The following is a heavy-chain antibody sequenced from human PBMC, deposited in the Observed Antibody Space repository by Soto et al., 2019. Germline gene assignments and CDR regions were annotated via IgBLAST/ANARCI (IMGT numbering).Heavy chain of an antibody. CDR1: GGSISSYY. CDR3: ARVAEGAYYYDSSGYFDC. J-gene: IGHJ4*02. D-gene: IGHD3-22*01. CDR2: IYYSGST. V-gene: IGHV4-59*08. Sequence: SETLSLTCTVSGGSISSYYWSWIRQPPGKGLEWIGYIYYSGSTNYNPSLKSRVTISVDTSKNQFSLKLSSVTAADTAVYYCARVAEGAYYYDSSGYFDCWGQGTLVTVSS.